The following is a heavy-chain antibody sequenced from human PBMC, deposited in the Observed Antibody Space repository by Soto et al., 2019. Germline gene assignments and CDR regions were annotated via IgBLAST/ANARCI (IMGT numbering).Heavy chain of an antibody. J-gene: IGHJ6*02. CDR3: ARGSGGSSYYYYGMDV. V-gene: IGHV1-69*12. Sequence: QVQLVQSGAEVKKPGSSVKVSCKASGGTFSSYAINWVRQAPGQGLEWMGGIIPIFGTANYAQKFQGRVTITADESTSTAHMELSSLRSEDTAVYYCARGSGGSSYYYYGMDVWGQGTTVTVSS. CDR1: GGTFSSYA. D-gene: IGHD2-15*01. CDR2: IIPIFGTA.